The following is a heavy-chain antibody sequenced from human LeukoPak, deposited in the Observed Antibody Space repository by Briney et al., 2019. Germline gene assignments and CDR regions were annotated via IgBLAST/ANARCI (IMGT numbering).Heavy chain of an antibody. CDR2: INPNSGGT. J-gene: IGHJ6*03. CDR3: ARDLGWAYYYYYYMDV. CDR1: GYTFTGYY. Sequence: ASVKVSCKASGYTFTGYYIHWVRRAPGQGLEWMGWINPNSGGTNYAQKFQGRVTMTRDTSISTAYMELSRLRSDDTAVYYCARDLGWAYYYYYYMDVWGKGTTVTISS. D-gene: IGHD4-23*01. V-gene: IGHV1-2*02.